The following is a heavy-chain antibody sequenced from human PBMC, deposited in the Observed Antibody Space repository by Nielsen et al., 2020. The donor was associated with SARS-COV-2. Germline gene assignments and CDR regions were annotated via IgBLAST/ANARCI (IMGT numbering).Heavy chain of an antibody. V-gene: IGHV3-30*18. CDR2: ISYDGSNK. D-gene: IGHD3-3*01. CDR1: GFTFSSYG. Sequence: GESLKISCAASGFTFSSYGMHWVRQAPGKGLEWVAVISYDGSNKYYADSVKGRFTISRDNSKNTLYLQMNSLRAEDTAVYYCAKDPLTYDFWSGYFDYWGQGTLVTVSS. J-gene: IGHJ4*02. CDR3: AKDPLTYDFWSGYFDY.